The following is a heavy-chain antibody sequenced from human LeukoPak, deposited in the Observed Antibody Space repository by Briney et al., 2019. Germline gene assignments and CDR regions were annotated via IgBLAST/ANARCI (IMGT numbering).Heavy chain of an antibody. Sequence: GGSLRLSCAASGFTFSSYAMHWVRQAPGKGLEWVAVISYDGSNKYYADSVKGRFTISRDNSKNTLYLQMNSLRVEDTAVYYCASPDTAMVTNFVGYYFDYWGQGTLVTVSS. CDR1: GFTFSSYA. CDR3: ASPDTAMVTNFVGYYFDY. CDR2: ISYDGSNK. D-gene: IGHD5-18*01. J-gene: IGHJ4*02. V-gene: IGHV3-30-3*01.